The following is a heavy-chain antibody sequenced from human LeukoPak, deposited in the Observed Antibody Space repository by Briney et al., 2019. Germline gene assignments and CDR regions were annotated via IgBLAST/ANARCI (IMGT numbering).Heavy chain of an antibody. CDR3: AKDAQVRGVINIAGYYYYYMDV. V-gene: IGHV3-30*02. CDR1: GFTFGSYG. J-gene: IGHJ6*03. D-gene: IGHD3-10*01. Sequence: GGSLRLSCAASGFTFGSYGMHWVRQAPGKGLEWVAFIRYDGSNKYYADSVKGRFTISRDNSKNTLYLQMNSLRAEDTAVYYCAKDAQVRGVINIAGYYYYYMDVWGKGTTVTISS. CDR2: IRYDGSNK.